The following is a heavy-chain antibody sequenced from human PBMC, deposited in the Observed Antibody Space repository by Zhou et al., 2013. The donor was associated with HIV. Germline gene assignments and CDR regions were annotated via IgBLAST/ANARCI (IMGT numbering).Heavy chain of an antibody. V-gene: IGHV1-69*05. CDR1: GYTFTSYG. J-gene: IGHJ4*02. CDR2: IIPIFGTA. D-gene: IGHD6-13*01. CDR3: ARGRRIAAAYDHFDY. Sequence: QVHLVQSGTEVKKPGASLKVSCKTSGYTFTSYGISWLRQAPGHGLEWMGGIIPIFGTANYAQKFQGRVTITTDESTSTAYMELSSLRSEDTAVYYCARGRRIAAAYDHFDYWGQGTLVTVSS.